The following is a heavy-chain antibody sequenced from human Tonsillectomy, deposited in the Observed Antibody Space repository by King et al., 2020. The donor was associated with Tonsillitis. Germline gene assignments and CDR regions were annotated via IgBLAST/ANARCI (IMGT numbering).Heavy chain of an antibody. J-gene: IGHJ3*02. CDR2: IKRDGSQT. D-gene: IGHD2-21*01. CDR1: GFTFSDSW. CDR3: ARDVNPYESDRYYDALDI. Sequence: VQLVESGGGLVQPGGSLRLSCAASGFTFSDSWMTWVRQAPGKGLEWVANIKRDGSQTYYVDSVKGRFTISRDNAKRSLFLQLNSLRPEDTAVYYCARDVNPYESDRYYDALDIWGQGKMVTVSS. V-gene: IGHV3-7*03.